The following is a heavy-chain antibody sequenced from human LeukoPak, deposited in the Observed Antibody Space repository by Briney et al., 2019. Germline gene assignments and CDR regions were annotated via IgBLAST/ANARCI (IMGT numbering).Heavy chain of an antibody. CDR1: GFTFSSYG. V-gene: IGHV3-33*01. Sequence: GMSLRLSCAASGFTFSSYGMHWVRQAPGKGLEWVAIIWYDGRNKNYADSVKGRFTISRDNSKNTLYLEMNNLRAEDTAVYYCVRDSVILGSLEEKGFDPWGQGTLVTVSS. CDR2: IWYDGRNK. CDR3: VRDSVILGSLEEKGFDP. D-gene: IGHD2-15*01. J-gene: IGHJ5*02.